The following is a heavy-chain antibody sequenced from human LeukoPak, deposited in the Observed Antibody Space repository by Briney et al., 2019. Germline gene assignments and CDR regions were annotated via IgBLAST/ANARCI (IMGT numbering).Heavy chain of an antibody. V-gene: IGHV3-23*01. CDR3: AKDSRVYDFWSGYSAPGWFDP. J-gene: IGHJ5*02. CDR2: ISGSGGST. Sequence: EPGGSLRLSCAASGFTFSSYAMSWVRQAPGKRLEWVSAISGSGGSTYYADSVKGRFTISRDNSKNTLYLQMNSLRAEDTAVYYCAKDSRVYDFWSGYSAPGWFDPWGQGTLVTVSS. D-gene: IGHD3-3*01. CDR1: GFTFSSYA.